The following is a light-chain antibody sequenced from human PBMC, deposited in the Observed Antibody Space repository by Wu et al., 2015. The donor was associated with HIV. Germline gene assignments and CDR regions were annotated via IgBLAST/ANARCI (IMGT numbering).Light chain of an antibody. V-gene: IGKV3-11*01. CDR2: DAS. CDR1: QSVASF. J-gene: IGKJ2*01. Sequence: EIVLTQFPATLSLSPGERATLSCRASQSVASFLAWYQQKPGQAPRLLIYDASNRATGIPARFSGSGSGIDSTLTISSLEPEDFAVYYCQQRRYWPLYTFGQGTKLEIK. CDR3: QQRRYWPLYT.